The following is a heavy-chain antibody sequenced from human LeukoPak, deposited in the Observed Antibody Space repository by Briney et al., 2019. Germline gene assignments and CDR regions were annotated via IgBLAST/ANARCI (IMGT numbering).Heavy chain of an antibody. V-gene: IGHV3-48*03. CDR1: GFTLSDYE. D-gene: IGHD2-21*01. CDR3: ARDYSLPGDGLDP. CDR2: ISNTGSNI. J-gene: IGHJ5*02. Sequence: LGGSLRLSCAASGFTLSDYEMSWVRQAPGKGLEWVAYISNTGSNIWYADSVKGRFTLSRDNAKNSLYLHMNFLRAEDTAVYYCARDYSLPGDGLDPWGQGTLVTVSS.